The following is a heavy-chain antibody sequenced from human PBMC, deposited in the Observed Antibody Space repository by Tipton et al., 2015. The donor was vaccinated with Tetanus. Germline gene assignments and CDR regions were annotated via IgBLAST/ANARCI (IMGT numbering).Heavy chain of an antibody. Sequence: SLRLSCEASGFSFSSYSMNWVRQAPGKGVDWVSSISSGGNYRYYADSGKGRFTISRDGNSLYLQMNSLRAEGTAVYYCEGFSFSDDLDLWGRGTMVTVSS. D-gene: IGHD2-15*01. V-gene: IGHV3-21*01. CDR2: ISSGGNYR. CDR3: EGFSFSDDLDL. CDR1: GFSFSSYS. J-gene: IGHJ3*01.